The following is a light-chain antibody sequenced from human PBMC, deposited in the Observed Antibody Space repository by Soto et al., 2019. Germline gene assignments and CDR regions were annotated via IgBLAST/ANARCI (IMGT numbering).Light chain of an antibody. V-gene: IGLV2-14*01. J-gene: IGLJ1*01. CDR2: DVS. CDR3: SSYTSSSTLSV. CDR1: SSDVGGYNY. Sequence: QSALTQPASVSGSPGQSITISCTGTSSDVGGYNYVSWYQQHPGKAPKLMIYDVSNRPSGVSNRFSGSKSGNTASLTISGLQAEAADDYYCSSYTSSSTLSVFGTGTKLTVL.